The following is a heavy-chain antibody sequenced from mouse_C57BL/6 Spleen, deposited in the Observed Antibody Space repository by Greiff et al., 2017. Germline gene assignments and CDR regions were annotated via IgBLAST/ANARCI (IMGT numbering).Heavy chain of an antibody. CDR2: IYPRSGNT. CDR1: GYTFTSYG. V-gene: IGHV1-81*01. Sequence: VKLMESGAELARPGASVKLSCKASGYTFTSYGISWVKQRTGQGLEWIGEIYPRSGNTYYNEKFKGKATLTADKSSSTAYMELRSLTSEDSAVYFCAVITTVSYFDYWGQGTTLTVSS. D-gene: IGHD1-1*01. CDR3: AVITTVSYFDY. J-gene: IGHJ2*01.